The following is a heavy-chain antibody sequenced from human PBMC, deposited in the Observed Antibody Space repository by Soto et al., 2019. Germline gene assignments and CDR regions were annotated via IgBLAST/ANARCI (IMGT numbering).Heavy chain of an antibody. CDR1: GFSLRDLRMG. CDR3: ARIPQGRDLPDY. V-gene: IGHV2-26*01. D-gene: IGHD3-10*01. CDR2: IFSSGEE. J-gene: IGHJ4*02. Sequence: QVTLKESGPVLVKPTETLTLTCIVSGFSLRDLRMGVSWICQPPGKALEWLAHIFSSGEESYTTSLKSRLTISKDTSKSQVVLTMTNMDPVDTATYYCARIPQGRDLPDYWGQGTLVTVSS.